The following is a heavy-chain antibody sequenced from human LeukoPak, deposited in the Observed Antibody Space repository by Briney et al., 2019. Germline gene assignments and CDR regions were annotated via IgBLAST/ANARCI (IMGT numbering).Heavy chain of an antibody. Sequence: GGSLRLSCAASGFTFGRHWMSWVRQAPGKGPEWVANIKQDGSQRYYVDSVKGRFTISRDNARNTLYVQMNSLRAEDTAVYYCAKDRQSRGSLGFDYWGQGALVIVSS. CDR1: GFTFGRHW. CDR3: AKDRQSRGSLGFDY. V-gene: IGHV3-7*05. D-gene: IGHD3-22*01. CDR2: IKQDGSQR. J-gene: IGHJ4*02.